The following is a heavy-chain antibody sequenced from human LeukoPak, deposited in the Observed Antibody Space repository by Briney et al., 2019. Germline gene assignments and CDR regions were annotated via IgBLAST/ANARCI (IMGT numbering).Heavy chain of an antibody. D-gene: IGHD2-8*01. J-gene: IGHJ3*02. CDR1: GFTFSDHY. CDR3: ARTMYYTSFDM. Sequence: GGSLRLSCAASGFTFSDHYMDWVRQAPGKGLEWVVRIRNKENGYTTEYAASVKGRFTISRDDSKNSLHLLMNSLKTEDTAVYYCARTMYYTSFDMWGQGTMVTVSS. V-gene: IGHV3-72*01. CDR2: IRNKENGYTT.